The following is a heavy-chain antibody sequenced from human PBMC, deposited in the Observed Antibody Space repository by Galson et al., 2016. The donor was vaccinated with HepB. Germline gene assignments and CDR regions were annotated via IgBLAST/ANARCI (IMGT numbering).Heavy chain of an antibody. CDR1: GDSISNVGRH. V-gene: IGHV4-39*01. CDR2: IHSSGTP. Sequence: ETLSLTCTVSGDSISNVGRHWGWFRQSPEMGLEYIGSIHSSGTPYSNPSLTSHVTVTADMSRNQFFLSQTSVTAADTAISYCVRLAKAAAVANRLGSVHWSQGTRVTVSS. J-gene: IGHJ4*02. CDR3: VRLAKAAAVANRLGSVH. D-gene: IGHD6-13*01.